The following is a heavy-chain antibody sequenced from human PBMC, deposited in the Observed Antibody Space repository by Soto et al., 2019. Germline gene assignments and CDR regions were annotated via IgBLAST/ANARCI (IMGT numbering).Heavy chain of an antibody. D-gene: IGHD3-3*01. J-gene: IGHJ6*02. CDR2: IKSKTDGGTT. CDR3: TTDTIRLGGMDV. V-gene: IGHV3-15*07. Sequence: GGSLRLSCAASGFTFSNAWMNWVRQAPGKGLEWVGRIKSKTDGGTTDYAAPVKGRFTISRDNSQNTLFLQMNSLKTEDTAVYYCTTDTIRLGGMDVWGQGTTVTVSS. CDR1: GFTFSNAW.